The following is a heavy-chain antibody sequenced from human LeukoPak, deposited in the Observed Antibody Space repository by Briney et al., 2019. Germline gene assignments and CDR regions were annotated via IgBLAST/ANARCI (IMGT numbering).Heavy chain of an antibody. CDR2: IYPDDSDT. D-gene: IGHD4-17*01. Sequence: GESLKISCKGSGYRFTSYWIGWVRQMPGKGLEWMGIIYPDDSDTRYSPSFQGQVTISADKSISTAYLQWRSLKASDTAMYYCARHRFSYGDPGDYWGQGTLITVSS. CDR3: ARHRFSYGDPGDY. J-gene: IGHJ4*02. CDR1: GYRFTSYW. V-gene: IGHV5-51*01.